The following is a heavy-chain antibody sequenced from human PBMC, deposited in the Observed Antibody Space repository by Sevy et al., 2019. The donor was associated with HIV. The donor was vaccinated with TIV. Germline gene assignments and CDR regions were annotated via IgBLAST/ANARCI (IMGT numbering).Heavy chain of an antibody. CDR2: IYHSGST. D-gene: IGHD1-26*01. CDR3: ARGEWELLGGFDY. Sequence: TLSLTCTVSGGSISSGGYYWSWIRQHPGKGLEWIGYIYHSGSTYYNPTLKSRVTISVDTSKKQFSLKLSSVTAADTAVYYCARGEWELLGGFDYWGQGTLVTVSS. J-gene: IGHJ4*02. V-gene: IGHV4-31*03. CDR1: GGSISSGGYY.